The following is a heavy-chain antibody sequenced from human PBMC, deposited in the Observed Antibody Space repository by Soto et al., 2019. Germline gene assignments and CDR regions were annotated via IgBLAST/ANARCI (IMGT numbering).Heavy chain of an antibody. D-gene: IGHD3-10*01. V-gene: IGHV4-4*02. CDR1: NASISSRKW. CDR3: DSKFGELLADAFDI. CDR2: IYHSGSI. J-gene: IGHJ3*02. Sequence: QVQLQESGPGLVKPSGTLSLTCTVSNASISSRKWWTWVRQTPGKGLEWIGEIYHSGSINHNPSLKSRVTMXVXKXXNQFSLKMTSVTAADTAVYYWDSKFGELLADAFDIWGQGTVVTVSS.